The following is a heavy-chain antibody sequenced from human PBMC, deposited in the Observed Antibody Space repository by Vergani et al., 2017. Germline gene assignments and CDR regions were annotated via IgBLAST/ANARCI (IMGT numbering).Heavy chain of an antibody. CDR3: ARDLAVAGERDY. V-gene: IGHV4-34*01. Sequence: QVQLQQWGAGLLKPSETLSLTCAVYGGSFSGYYWSWIRQPPGKGLEWIGEINHSGSTNYNPSLKSRVTISVATSKNQFSLKLSSVTAAATAVYYCARDLAVAGERDYWGQGTLVTVSS. CDR1: GGSFSGYY. D-gene: IGHD6-19*01. J-gene: IGHJ4*02. CDR2: INHSGST.